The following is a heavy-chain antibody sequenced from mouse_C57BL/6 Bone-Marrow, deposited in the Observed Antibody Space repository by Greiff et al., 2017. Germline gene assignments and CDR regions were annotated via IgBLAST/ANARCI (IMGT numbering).Heavy chain of an antibody. CDR2: INPNNGGT. Sequence: VQLQQSGPELVKPGASVKIPCTASGYTFTDYNMDWVKQSHGKSLEWIGDINPNNGGTIYNQKFKGKATLTVDKSSSTAYMELRSLTSEDTAVYYCARRRVVVLYAMDYWGQGTSVTVSS. D-gene: IGHD1-1*01. V-gene: IGHV1-18*01. J-gene: IGHJ4*01. CDR1: GYTFTDYN. CDR3: ARRRVVVLYAMDY.